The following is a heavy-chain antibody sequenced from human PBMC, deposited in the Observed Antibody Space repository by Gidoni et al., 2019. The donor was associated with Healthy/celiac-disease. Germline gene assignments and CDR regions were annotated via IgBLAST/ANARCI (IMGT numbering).Heavy chain of an antibody. CDR1: GYTFTSYY. CDR2: INPSDGST. Sequence: QLQLVQSGAEVKKPESSVTVSCKASGYTFTSYYMHWVRQAPGQGLEWMGIINPSDGSTSYAQKFQGRVTMTRDTSTSTVYMELSSLRSEDTAVYYCARVGELDYFDYWGQGTLVTVSS. CDR3: ARVGELDYFDY. D-gene: IGHD1-1*01. V-gene: IGHV1-46*03. J-gene: IGHJ4*02.